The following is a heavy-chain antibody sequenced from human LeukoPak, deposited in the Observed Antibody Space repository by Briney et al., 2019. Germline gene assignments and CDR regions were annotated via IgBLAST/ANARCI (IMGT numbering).Heavy chain of an antibody. D-gene: IGHD2-21*02. CDR3: ARGDFANTYCGGDCFYTSDY. Sequence: GGSLRLSCAASGFTFSSYAMYWVRQAPRKGLGWVAVISYDGSNKYYADSVKGRFTISRDNSKNTLYLQMNSLRAEDTAVYYCARGDFANTYCGGDCFYTSDYWGQGTLVTVSS. J-gene: IGHJ4*02. CDR1: GFTFSSYA. V-gene: IGHV3-30-3*01. CDR2: ISYDGSNK.